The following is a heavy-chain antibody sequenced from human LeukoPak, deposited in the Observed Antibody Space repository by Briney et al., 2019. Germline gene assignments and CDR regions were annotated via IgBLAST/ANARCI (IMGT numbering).Heavy chain of an antibody. D-gene: IGHD6-6*01. CDR3: ARDWGVSARPGYMDV. V-gene: IGHV4-4*07. CDR1: GGSISSYY. Sequence: SETLSLTCTVSGGSISSYYRSWIRQPAGKGLEWIGRIYTSGSTNYNPSLKSRVTMSVDTSKNQFSLKLSSVTAADTAVYYCARDWGVSARPGYMDVWGKGTTVTVSS. CDR2: IYTSGST. J-gene: IGHJ6*03.